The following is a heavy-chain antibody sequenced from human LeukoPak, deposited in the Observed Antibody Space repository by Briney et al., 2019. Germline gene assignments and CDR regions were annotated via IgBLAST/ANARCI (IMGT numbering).Heavy chain of an antibody. Sequence: ASVKVSCKASGYTFTSYDINWVRQATGQGLEWMGWMNPNSGNTGYAQKFQGRVTMTRNTSISTAYMELSSLRSEDTAVYYCAKGRLVRAAVPYNWFDPWGQGTLVTVSS. V-gene: IGHV1-8*01. CDR1: GYTFTSYD. CDR3: AKGRLVRAAVPYNWFDP. D-gene: IGHD6-13*01. J-gene: IGHJ5*02. CDR2: MNPNSGNT.